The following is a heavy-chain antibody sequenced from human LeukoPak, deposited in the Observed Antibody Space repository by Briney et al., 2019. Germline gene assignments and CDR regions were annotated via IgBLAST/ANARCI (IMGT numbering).Heavy chain of an antibody. Sequence: PPETLSLTCTVSGGSISIYYWSWIRQPPGKGLEWIGNIYYSGSTNYNPSLKSRVTISVDTSKNQFSLKLSSVTAADTAVYYCAREDYYDTSLVRWGQGTLVTVSS. J-gene: IGHJ1*01. D-gene: IGHD3-22*01. CDR3: AREDYYDTSLVR. CDR2: IYYSGST. CDR1: GGSISIYY. V-gene: IGHV4-4*08.